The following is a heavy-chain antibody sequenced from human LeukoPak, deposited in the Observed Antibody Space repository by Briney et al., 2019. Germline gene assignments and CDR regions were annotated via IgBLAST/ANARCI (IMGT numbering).Heavy chain of an antibody. V-gene: IGHV1-2*02. D-gene: IGHD6-13*01. CDR1: GYTFTGYY. CDR2: INPNSGGT. J-gene: IGHJ6*03. CDR3: AIMGAAGTLGYYYYYYMDV. Sequence: APVKVSCKASGYTFTGYYMHWVRQAPGQGLEWMGWINPNSGGTNYAQKFQGRVTMTRDTSISTAYMELSRLRSDDTAVYYCAIMGAAGTLGYYYYYYMDVWGKGTTVTVSS.